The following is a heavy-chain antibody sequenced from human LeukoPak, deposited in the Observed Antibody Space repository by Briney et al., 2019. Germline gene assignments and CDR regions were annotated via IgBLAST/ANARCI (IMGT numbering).Heavy chain of an antibody. J-gene: IGHJ4*02. D-gene: IGHD6-19*01. CDR1: GGSISSYY. Sequence: SETLSLTCTVSGGSISSYYWSWIRQPPGKGLEWIGYISYSGSTNYNPSLKSRVTISVGTSKNQFSLNLSSVTAADTAVYYCVRSGSGWMRIDHWGQGTLVTVSS. V-gene: IGHV4-59*01. CDR2: ISYSGST. CDR3: VRSGSGWMRIDH.